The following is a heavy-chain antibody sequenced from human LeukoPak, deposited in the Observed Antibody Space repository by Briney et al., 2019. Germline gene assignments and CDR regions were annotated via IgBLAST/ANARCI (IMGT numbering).Heavy chain of an antibody. Sequence: GRSLRLSCAASGFTFDDYAMHWVRQAPGKGLEWVSGISRNSGSIGYADSVKGRFTISRDNAKNSLYLQMNSLRAEDTALYYCAKVDYYYYGMDVWGQGTTVTVSS. CDR3: AKVDYYYYGMDV. CDR2: ISRNSGSI. J-gene: IGHJ6*02. V-gene: IGHV3-9*01. CDR1: GFTFDDYA.